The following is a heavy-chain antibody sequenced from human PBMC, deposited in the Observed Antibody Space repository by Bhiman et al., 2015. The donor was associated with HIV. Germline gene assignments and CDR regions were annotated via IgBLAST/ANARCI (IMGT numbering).Heavy chain of an antibody. CDR3: AREFTGYSSSNFDY. D-gene: IGHD6-13*01. Sequence: EVRLVESGGGLVKPGGSLRLSCAASGFTLRTYSMNWVRQAPGKGLEWVSSISSTSRDIFYADSVKGRFTISRDNAKNSLYLQVNSLRAEDTAVYYCAREFTGYSSSNFDYWGQGTLVTVSS. CDR2: ISSTSRDI. CDR1: GFTLRTYS. J-gene: IGHJ4*02. V-gene: IGHV3-21*01.